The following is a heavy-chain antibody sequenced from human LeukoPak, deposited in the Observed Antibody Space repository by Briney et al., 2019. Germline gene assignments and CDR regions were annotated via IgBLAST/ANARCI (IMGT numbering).Heavy chain of an antibody. J-gene: IGHJ4*02. CDR2: ISWNGGSI. V-gene: IGHV3-9*01. CDR1: GFTFDDYA. D-gene: IGHD3-10*01. CDR3: AKDRTSYGSGPADY. Sequence: PGRSLRLSCAASGFTFDDYAMHWVRQAPGKGLEWVSGISWNGGSIGYADSVKGRFTISRDNAKNSLYLQMNSLRAEDTALYYCAKDRTSYGSGPADYWGQGTLVTVSS.